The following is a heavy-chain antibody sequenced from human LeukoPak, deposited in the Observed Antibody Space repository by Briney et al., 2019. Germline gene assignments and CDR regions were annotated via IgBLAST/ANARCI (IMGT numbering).Heavy chain of an antibody. CDR3: ARCPAGSGKSDY. V-gene: IGHV4-61*08. D-gene: IGHD3-10*01. CDR2: MHSSGSA. CDR1: GDSLTSGGYH. Sequence: SETLSLTCTVSGDSLTSGGYHWSWIRQSPGKGLEWIGQMHSSGSANYNPSLKSRVTISLDTSKNQFSLKLKSVTSADTAVYYCARCPAGSGKSDYWGQGTLVTVSS. J-gene: IGHJ4*02.